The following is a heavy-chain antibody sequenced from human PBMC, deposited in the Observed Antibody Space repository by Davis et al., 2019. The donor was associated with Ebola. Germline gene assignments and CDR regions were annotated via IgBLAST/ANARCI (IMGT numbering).Heavy chain of an antibody. CDR3: ARESEGVGEA. Sequence: GESLKISCAASGFTFSSYSMNWVRQAPGKGLEWVSYISSSSSTIYYADSVKGRSTISRDNAKNSLYLQMNSLRAEDTAVYYCARESEGVGEAWGQGTLVTVSS. CDR1: GFTFSSYS. V-gene: IGHV3-48*01. CDR2: ISSSSSTI. D-gene: IGHD1-26*01. J-gene: IGHJ4*02.